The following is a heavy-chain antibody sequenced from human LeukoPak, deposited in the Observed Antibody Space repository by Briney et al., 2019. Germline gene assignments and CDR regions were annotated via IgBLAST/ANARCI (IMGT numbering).Heavy chain of an antibody. Sequence: PSETLSLTCTVSGGSISSYYWSWIRQPPGKGLEWIGYIYYSGSTNYNPSLKSRVTISVDTSKNQFSLKLSSVTAADTAVYYCARGRYSGYDSPWSAADYYMDVWGKGTTVTVSS. V-gene: IGHV4-59*01. J-gene: IGHJ6*03. CDR2: IYYSGST. CDR1: GGSISSYY. CDR3: ARGRYSGYDSPWSAADYYMDV. D-gene: IGHD5-12*01.